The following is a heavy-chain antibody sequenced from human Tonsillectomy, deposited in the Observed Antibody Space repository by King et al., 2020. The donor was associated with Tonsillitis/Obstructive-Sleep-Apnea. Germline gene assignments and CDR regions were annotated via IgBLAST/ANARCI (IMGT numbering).Heavy chain of an antibody. CDR1: GFSFRNYV. Sequence: VQLVESGGGLVQPGGSLRLCCAASGFSFRNYVLTWVRQAPRKGVEWVSTISGSGAGNTFYLDSVKGRFTISRDDSKNTLSLRMNSLRADDTALYYCARGGYNSGWGFDCWGQGTLVTVSS. V-gene: IGHV3-23*04. CDR3: ARGGYNSGWGFDC. J-gene: IGHJ4*02. CDR2: ISGSGAGNT. D-gene: IGHD6-19*01.